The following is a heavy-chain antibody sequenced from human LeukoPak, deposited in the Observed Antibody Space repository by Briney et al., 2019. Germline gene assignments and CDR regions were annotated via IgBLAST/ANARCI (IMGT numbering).Heavy chain of an antibody. Sequence: SETLSLTCGVSGGSVSSTNWWTWIRQSPGKGLEWIVEVHLDGRTNFNPSLKSRLTMSVDLSENHVSLKLRSVTAADTAVYYCSREGGFYLPLDYSGQGTLVTVSS. CDR1: GGSVSSTNW. V-gene: IGHV4-4*02. CDR3: SREGGFYLPLDY. D-gene: IGHD6-25*01. CDR2: VHLDGRT. J-gene: IGHJ4*02.